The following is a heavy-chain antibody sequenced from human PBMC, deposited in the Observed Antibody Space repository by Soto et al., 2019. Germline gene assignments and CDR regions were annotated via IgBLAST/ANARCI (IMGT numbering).Heavy chain of an antibody. CDR2: IYPGDHET. CDR1: GYTFSNFW. J-gene: IGHJ4*02. Sequence: LGESLKISCQCSGYTFSNFWIGWVRQLPGKSLEWMGIIYPGDHETRYSPSFHGKVTISADKSINTAYLQWNSLEASDTAFYFCARSPRSSPYFDYWGQGALVTVSS. CDR3: ARSPRSSPYFDY. V-gene: IGHV5-51*01. D-gene: IGHD6-13*01.